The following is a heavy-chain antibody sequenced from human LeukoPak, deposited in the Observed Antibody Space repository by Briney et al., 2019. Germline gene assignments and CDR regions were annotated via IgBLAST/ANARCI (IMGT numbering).Heavy chain of an antibody. CDR2: IYYSGST. J-gene: IGHJ5*02. CDR3: ARVVLRYFDWAHSRVDWFDP. Sequence: SETLSLTCTVSGGSISSSSYYWGWIRQPPGKGLEWIGYIYYSGSTNYNPSLKSRVTISVDTSKNQFSLKLSSVTAADTAVYYCARVVLRYFDWAHSRVDWFDPWGQGTLVTVSS. CDR1: GGSISSSSYY. V-gene: IGHV4-61*05. D-gene: IGHD3-9*01.